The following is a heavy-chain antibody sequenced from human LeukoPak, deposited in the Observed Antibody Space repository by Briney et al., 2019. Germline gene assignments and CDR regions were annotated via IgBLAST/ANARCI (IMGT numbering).Heavy chain of an antibody. D-gene: IGHD3-22*01. J-gene: IGHJ4*02. Sequence: GGSLRLPCAASGLTFSSYSMNWVRQAPGKGLEWVSSISSSSSYIYYADSLKGRFTISRDNAKNSLYLQMNSLRAEDTAVYYCARDLYYDSRAYYFDYWGQGILVTVSS. CDR3: ARDLYYDSRAYYFDY. CDR1: GLTFSSYS. V-gene: IGHV3-21*01. CDR2: ISSSSSYI.